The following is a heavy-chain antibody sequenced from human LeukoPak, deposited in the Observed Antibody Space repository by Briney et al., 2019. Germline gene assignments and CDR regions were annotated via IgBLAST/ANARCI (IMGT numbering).Heavy chain of an antibody. CDR2: INHSGST. J-gene: IGHJ6*03. D-gene: IGHD3-10*01. V-gene: IGHV4-34*01. CDR1: GGSFSGYY. Sequence: PSETLSLTCAVYGGSFSGYYWSWIRQPPGKGLEWIGEINHSGSTNYNPSLKSRVTISVDTSKNQFSLKLSPVTAADTAVYYCARARGPPPYYYGSGRLGNYMDVWGKGTTVTVSS. CDR3: ARARGPPPYYYGSGRLGNYMDV.